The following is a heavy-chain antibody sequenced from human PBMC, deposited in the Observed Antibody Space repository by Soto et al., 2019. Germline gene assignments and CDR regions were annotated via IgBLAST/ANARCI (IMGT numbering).Heavy chain of an antibody. V-gene: IGHV1-8*01. CDR3: ARGITMARGLIPAGPSYP. D-gene: IGHD3-10*01. CDR2: MNPNSGNT. J-gene: IGHJ5*02. CDR1: GYTFTSYD. Sequence: ASVKVSCKASGYTFTSYDINWVRQATGQGLEWMGWMNPNSGNTGYAQKFQGRVTMTRNTSISAAYMELSSLRSEDTAVYYCARGITMARGLIPAGPSYPWRQGALVTVSS.